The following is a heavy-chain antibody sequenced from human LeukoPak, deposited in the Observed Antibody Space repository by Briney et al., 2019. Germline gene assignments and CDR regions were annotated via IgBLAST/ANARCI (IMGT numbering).Heavy chain of an antibody. D-gene: IGHD1-1*01. J-gene: IGHJ5*02. CDR2: IYYSGST. Sequence: PSETLSLTCTVSGGSISSYYWSWIRQPPGKGLEWIGYIYYSGSTNYNPSLKSRVTISVDTSKNQFSLKLSSVTAADTAVYYCARLDGDLELDPWGQGTLVTVSS. V-gene: IGHV4-59*08. CDR1: GGSISSYY. CDR3: ARLDGDLELDP.